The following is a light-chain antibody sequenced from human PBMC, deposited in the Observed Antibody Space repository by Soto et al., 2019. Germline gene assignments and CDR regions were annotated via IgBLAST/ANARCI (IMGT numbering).Light chain of an antibody. J-gene: IGKJ1*01. CDR3: QQRSNWPRT. CDR2: DVS. CDR1: QNIISY. Sequence: IVSPRSPATLPLSPGERATLSCRSSQNIISYLIWYQQKPGQAPRLLIYDVSNRATGIPARFSGSGSGTDFTLTISSLEPEDFAVYYCQQRSNWPRTVGQGTKVDIK. V-gene: IGKV3-11*01.